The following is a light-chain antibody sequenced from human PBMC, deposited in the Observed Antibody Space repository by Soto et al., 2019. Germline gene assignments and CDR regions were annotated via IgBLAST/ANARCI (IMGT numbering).Light chain of an antibody. CDR2: WAS. CDR1: QILYRYNSKNY. Sequence: DIVMTQSPDSLAVSLGERATINCRASQILYRYNSKNYLTWYQQRPGQPPRLLIYWASTRESGVPDRFSGSGSGTDFTLTINNLQAEDVAVYYCQQHFTSPWTFGQGTKVEIK. CDR3: QQHFTSPWT. J-gene: IGKJ1*01. V-gene: IGKV4-1*01.